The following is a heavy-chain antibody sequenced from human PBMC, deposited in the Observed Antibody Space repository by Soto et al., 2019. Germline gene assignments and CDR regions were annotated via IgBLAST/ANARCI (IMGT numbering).Heavy chain of an antibody. CDR1: GFTVKNYW. CDR3: ARPRGTGSSAFDI. V-gene: IGHV3-74*01. Sequence: GGSTRLSCAASGFTVKNYWMHWVRQSPGEGLAGVSRINTDGSRTDYADSVKGRFTISRDNAKNTLYLQMNSLRAEDTAVYYCARPRGTGSSAFDIWGQGTMVTVSS. J-gene: IGHJ3*02. D-gene: IGHD1-1*01. CDR2: INTDGSRT.